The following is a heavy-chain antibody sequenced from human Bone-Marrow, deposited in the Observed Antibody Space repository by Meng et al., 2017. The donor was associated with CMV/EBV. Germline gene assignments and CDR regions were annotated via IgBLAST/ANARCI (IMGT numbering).Heavy chain of an antibody. CDR1: GGSFSGYY. CDR2: INHSGST. CDR3: ASTPRTDDFWSGSYAFDI. Sequence: SETLSLTCAVYGGSFSGYYWSWIRQPPGKGLEWIGEINHSGSTNYNPSLKSRVTISVDTSKNQFSLKLSSVIAADTAVYYCASTPRTDDFWSGSYAFDIWGQGTMVTVSS. V-gene: IGHV4-34*01. J-gene: IGHJ3*02. D-gene: IGHD3-3*01.